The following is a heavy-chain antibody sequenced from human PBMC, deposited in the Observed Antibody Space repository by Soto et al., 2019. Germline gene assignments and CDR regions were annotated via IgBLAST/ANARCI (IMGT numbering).Heavy chain of an antibody. J-gene: IGHJ3*02. D-gene: IGHD3-22*01. CDR1: GFTFSDYA. V-gene: IGHV3-23*01. CDR3: AKVVTMIVVVIDDAFDI. Sequence: PGGSLRLSCAASGFTFSDYAMSWVRQAPGKGLEWVSAIDGSSATTNYADSVKGRFTISRDNSKNTLFLHMSGLRAEDTAVYYCAKVVTMIVVVIDDAFDIWGQGTMVTVSS. CDR2: IDGSSATT.